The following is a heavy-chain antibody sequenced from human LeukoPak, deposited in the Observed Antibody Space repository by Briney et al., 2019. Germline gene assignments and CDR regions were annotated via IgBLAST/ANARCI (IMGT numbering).Heavy chain of an antibody. CDR3: ARLGDPITIFGVVMPSDNWFDP. CDR1: GGSISSSSYY. V-gene: IGHV4-39*01. D-gene: IGHD3-3*01. CDR2: IYYSGST. J-gene: IGHJ5*02. Sequence: SETLSLTCTVSGGSISSSSYYWGWIRQPPGKGLEWIGSIYYSGSTYYNPSLKSRVTISVDTSKNQFSLKLSSVTAADTAVYYCARLGDPITIFGVVMPSDNWFDPWGQGTLVTVSS.